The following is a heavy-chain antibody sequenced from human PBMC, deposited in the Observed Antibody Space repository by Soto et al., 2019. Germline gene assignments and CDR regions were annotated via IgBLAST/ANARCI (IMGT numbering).Heavy chain of an antibody. D-gene: IGHD2-8*01. CDR1: GFTFSSYA. CDR3: ASPGDCTNGVCHYYFDY. J-gene: IGHJ4*02. V-gene: IGHV3-30-3*01. CDR2: ISYDGSNK. Sequence: GGSLRLSCAASGFTFSSYAMHWVRQAPGKGLEWVAVISYDGSNKYYADSVKGRFTISRDNSKNTLYLQMNSLRAEDTAVYYCASPGDCTNGVCHYYFDYWGQGTLVNVSS.